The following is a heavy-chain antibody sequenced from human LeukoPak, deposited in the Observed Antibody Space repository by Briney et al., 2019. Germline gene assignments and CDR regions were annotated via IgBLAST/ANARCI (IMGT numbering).Heavy chain of an antibody. Sequence: GGSLRLSCAASGLTFSDYYMSWIRQAPGKGLEWVSYISSSSSYTNYADSVKGRFTISRDNAKNSLYLQMNSLRAEDTAVYYCARPRIAAAGPDAFDIWGQGTMVTVSS. J-gene: IGHJ3*02. CDR1: GLTFSDYY. CDR3: ARPRIAAAGPDAFDI. D-gene: IGHD6-13*01. CDR2: ISSSSSYT. V-gene: IGHV3-11*03.